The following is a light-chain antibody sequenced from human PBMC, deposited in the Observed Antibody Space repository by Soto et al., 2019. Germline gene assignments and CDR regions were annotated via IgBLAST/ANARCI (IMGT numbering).Light chain of an antibody. V-gene: IGLV2-23*01. J-gene: IGLJ2*01. Sequence: QSALTQPASVSGSPGQSITISCTGTSSDVGSYNLVSWYQQHPGKAPKLMIYEGSKRPSGVSNRFSGSKSGNTASLTISGIQAEDEADYYCCSYAGSSTSVVFGGGTKLTVL. CDR1: SSDVGSYNL. CDR2: EGS. CDR3: CSYAGSSTSVV.